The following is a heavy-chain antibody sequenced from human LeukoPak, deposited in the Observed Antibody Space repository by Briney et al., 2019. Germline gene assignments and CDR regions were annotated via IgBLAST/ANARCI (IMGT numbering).Heavy chain of an antibody. D-gene: IGHD3-22*01. CDR3: TRGGYYEPIDS. J-gene: IGHJ4*02. CDR2: IYNSGST. CDR1: GGSISTYY. Sequence: SETLSLTCSVSGGSISTYYWSWIRQTPGKGLEQIGYIYNSGSTNYNPSLEGRVTMSIDTSKNQFSLKLSSVTAADTAVYYCTRGGYYEPIDSWGQGTLVTASS. V-gene: IGHV4-59*01.